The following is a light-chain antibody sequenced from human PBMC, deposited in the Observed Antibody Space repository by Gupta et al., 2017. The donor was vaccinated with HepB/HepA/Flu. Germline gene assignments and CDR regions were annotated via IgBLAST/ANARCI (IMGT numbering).Light chain of an antibody. CDR1: QSVLYSSNNKNY. CDR3: QQDDSTPFT. CDR2: WAS. V-gene: IGKV4-1*01. Sequence: DIVLTQSPYSLAVSLGERATINCKSSQSVLYSSNNKNYLAWYQQKPGQPPHLLIYWASTRESGVPDRVSGSGSGTDFTLTISSLQAEDVAVYYCQQDDSTPFTFGHGTKVDIK. J-gene: IGKJ3*01.